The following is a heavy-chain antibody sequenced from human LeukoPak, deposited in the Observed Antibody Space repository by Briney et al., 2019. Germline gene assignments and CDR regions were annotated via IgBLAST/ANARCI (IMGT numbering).Heavy chain of an antibody. CDR3: ARAIVEYSGGFDY. Sequence: GGSLRLSCAASGFTFSSHWMHWVRQAPGKGLVWVSYINTDEGSTTYADSVKGRFTISRDNAKNTLYLQMNSLRVEDTAVYYCARAIVEYSGGFDYWGQGTLVTVSS. V-gene: IGHV3-74*01. CDR1: GFTFSSHW. CDR2: INTDEGST. J-gene: IGHJ4*02. D-gene: IGHD2-15*01.